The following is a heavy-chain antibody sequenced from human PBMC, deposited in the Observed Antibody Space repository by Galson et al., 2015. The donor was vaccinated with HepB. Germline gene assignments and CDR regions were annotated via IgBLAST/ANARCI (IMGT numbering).Heavy chain of an antibody. CDR1: GFTFSSYA. CDR2: ISGSGGST. J-gene: IGHJ3*02. D-gene: IGHD3-22*01. CDR3: AKMIGYYDSSGYYSDAFDI. V-gene: IGHV3-23*01. Sequence: SLRLSCAASGFTFSSYAMSWVRQAPGKGLEWVSAISGSGGSTYYADSVKGRFTISRDNSKNTLYLQMNSLRAEDTAVYYCAKMIGYYDSSGYYSDAFDIWGQGTMVTVSS.